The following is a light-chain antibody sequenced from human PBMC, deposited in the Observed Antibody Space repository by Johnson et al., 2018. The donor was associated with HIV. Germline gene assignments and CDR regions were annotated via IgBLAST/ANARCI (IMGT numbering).Light chain of an antibody. J-gene: IGLJ1*01. Sequence: QSVLTQPPSVSAAPGQKVTISCSGSTSNIGDNFVSWYQNLPGTAPKLLIYDNNKRPSGIPDRFSGSKSGTSATLGITGLQTGDEADYYCGTWDSSLSSYVFGTGTKVTVL. CDR3: GTWDSSLSSYV. V-gene: IGLV1-51*01. CDR1: TSNIGDNF. CDR2: DNN.